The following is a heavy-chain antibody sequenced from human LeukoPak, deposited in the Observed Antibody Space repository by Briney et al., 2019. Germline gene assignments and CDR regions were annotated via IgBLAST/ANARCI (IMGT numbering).Heavy chain of an antibody. D-gene: IGHD3-22*01. J-gene: IGHJ5*02. CDR3: AREAYDSTWSGFDP. CDR1: GFTFSNYG. V-gene: IGHV3-74*01. CDR2: INSDGSSA. Sequence: GSLRLSCAASGFTFSNYGMHWVRQAPGKGLVWVSRINSDGSSANYADSVKGRFTISRDNAKNTLYLQIDSLRTEDTAVYSCAREAYDSTWSGFDPWGQGTLVTVSS.